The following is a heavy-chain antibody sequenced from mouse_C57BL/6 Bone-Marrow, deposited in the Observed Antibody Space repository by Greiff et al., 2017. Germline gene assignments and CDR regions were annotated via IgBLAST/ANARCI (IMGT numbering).Heavy chain of an antibody. J-gene: IGHJ2*01. CDR2: INPGSGGT. D-gene: IGHD2-4*01. CDR3: ARRGISYDYGEAY. Sequence: VQLQQSGAELVRPGTSVKVSCKASGYAFTSYLIEWVKQRPGQGLEWIGVINPGSGGTNYNEKFKGKATLTADKSSSTAYMQLSSLTSEDSAVYVCARRGISYDYGEAYWDRGNTLTVS. V-gene: IGHV1-54*01. CDR1: GYAFTSYL.